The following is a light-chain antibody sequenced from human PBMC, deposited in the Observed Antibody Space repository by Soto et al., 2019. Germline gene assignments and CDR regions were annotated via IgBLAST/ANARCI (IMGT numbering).Light chain of an antibody. CDR3: ISYTSSSVV. Sequence: QSALAQPASVSGSPGQSITMSCTGTGSDFGRYNFVSWYQQRPGKAPKLIIYDVYSRPSGVSPRFSASKSGNTASLTISGLQAEGEAHYYCISYTSSSVVFGGGPKLTVL. CDR2: DVY. V-gene: IGLV2-14*03. CDR1: GSDFGRYNF. J-gene: IGLJ2*01.